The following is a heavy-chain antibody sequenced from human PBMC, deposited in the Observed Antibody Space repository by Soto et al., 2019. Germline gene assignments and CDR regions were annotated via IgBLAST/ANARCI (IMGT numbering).Heavy chain of an antibody. D-gene: IGHD6-19*01. Sequence: SETLSLTCTVSGGSISSYYWSWIRQPPGKGLEWIGYIYYSGSTNYNPSLKSRVTISVDTSKSQFSLNLSFVTAADTAVYYCATKSDKWLGLDYWGQGTLVTVSS. CDR2: IYYSGST. V-gene: IGHV4-59*08. CDR3: ATKSDKWLGLDY. J-gene: IGHJ4*02. CDR1: GGSISSYY.